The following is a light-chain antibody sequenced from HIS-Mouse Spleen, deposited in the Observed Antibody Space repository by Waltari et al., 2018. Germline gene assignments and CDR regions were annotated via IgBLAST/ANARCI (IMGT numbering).Light chain of an antibody. CDR2: EGS. Sequence: QSALTQPASVSGSPAQSITISCPGTRTDVGSDNLVTWYQQHPGKAPKLMIYEGSKRPSGVSNRFSGSKSGNTASLTISGLQAEDEADYYCCSYAGSSTYVFGTGTKVTVL. V-gene: IGLV2-23*01. CDR3: CSYAGSSTYV. J-gene: IGLJ1*01. CDR1: RTDVGSDNL.